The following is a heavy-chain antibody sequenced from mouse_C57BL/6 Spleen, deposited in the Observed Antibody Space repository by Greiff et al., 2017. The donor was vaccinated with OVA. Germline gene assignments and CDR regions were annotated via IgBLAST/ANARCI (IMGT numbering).Heavy chain of an antibody. CDR1: GYAFSSSW. CDR3: ARWGQNYFDY. Sequence: QVQLQQSGPELVKPGASVKISCKASGYAFSSSWMNWVKQRPGKGLEWIGRIYPGDGDTNYNGKFKGKATLTADKSSSTAYMQLSSLTYEDSAVYFCARWGQNYFDYWGQGTTLTVSS. CDR2: IYPGDGDT. V-gene: IGHV1-82*01. J-gene: IGHJ2*01.